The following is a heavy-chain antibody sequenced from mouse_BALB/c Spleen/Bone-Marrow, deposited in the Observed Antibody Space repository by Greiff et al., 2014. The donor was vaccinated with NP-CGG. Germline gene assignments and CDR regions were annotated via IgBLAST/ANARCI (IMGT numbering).Heavy chain of an antibody. D-gene: IGHD2-3*01. CDR3: ARVYLWYFDV. CDR2: IWAGGST. CDR1: GFSLTSYG. Sequence: VKVEESGPGLVAPSQSLSITCTVSGFSLTSYGVHWVRQPPGKGLEWLGVIWAGGSTNYNSALMSRLSISKDNSKSQVFLKMNNLQTDDTAMYYCARVYLWYFDVWGAGTTVTVSS. J-gene: IGHJ1*01. V-gene: IGHV2-9*02.